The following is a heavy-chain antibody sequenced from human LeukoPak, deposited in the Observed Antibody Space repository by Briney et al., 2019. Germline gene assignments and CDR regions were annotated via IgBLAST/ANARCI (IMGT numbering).Heavy chain of an antibody. CDR1: GFTFSSYW. V-gene: IGHV3-48*04. CDR2: ISSSSSTI. CDR3: ARDATEWELYYFDY. J-gene: IGHJ4*02. Sequence: GGSLRLSCAASGFTFSSYWMSWVRQAPGKGLEWVSYISSSSSTIYYADSVKGRFTISRDNAKNSLYLQMNSLRAEDTAVYYCARDATEWELYYFDYWGQGTLVTVSS. D-gene: IGHD1-26*01.